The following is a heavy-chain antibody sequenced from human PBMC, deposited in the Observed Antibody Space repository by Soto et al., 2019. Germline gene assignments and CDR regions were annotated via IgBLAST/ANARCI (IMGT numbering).Heavy chain of an antibody. Sequence: QVQLVQSGAEVKKPGSSVKVSCKASGGTFSSYAISWVRQAPGQGLEWMGGIIPIFGTANYAQKFQGRVTITADESTSTAYRELSSLRSEDTAVYYCARGRWLRPTLNPGNGSDPWGQGTLVTVSS. CDR1: GGTFSSYA. D-gene: IGHD5-12*01. CDR2: IIPIFGTA. CDR3: ARGRWLRPTLNPGNGSDP. J-gene: IGHJ5*02. V-gene: IGHV1-69*01.